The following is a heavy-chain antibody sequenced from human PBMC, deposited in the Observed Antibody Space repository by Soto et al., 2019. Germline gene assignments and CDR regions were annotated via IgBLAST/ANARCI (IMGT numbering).Heavy chain of an antibody. CDR2: INGGSSTT. J-gene: IGHJ3*02. V-gene: IGHV3-23*01. Sequence: EVQLLESGGDLVQQGGSLRLSCAASGFTFSSYAVNWVRQAPGKGLEWVSAINGGSSTTYYADSVKGRFTISRDNSRNTLYLQMNSLRAEDTAIYYCARVIMGAMVHAFEIWGQGTMVAVSS. CDR3: ARVIMGAMVHAFEI. CDR1: GFTFSSYA. D-gene: IGHD1-26*01.